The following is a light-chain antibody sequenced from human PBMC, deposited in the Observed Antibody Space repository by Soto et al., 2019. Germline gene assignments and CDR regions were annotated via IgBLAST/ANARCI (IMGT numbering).Light chain of an antibody. J-gene: IGKJ1*01. CDR3: QQRYRWPET. V-gene: IGKV3-11*01. CDR2: NAS. Sequence: EIVLTQSPGTLSLSPGERATLSCRASQSVTNFLAWYQQKPGQSPSLLSYNASHRATGIPARFSGSGSGTDFTLTICSLEPEDFAVYYCQQRYRWPETFGQGTKV. CDR1: QSVTNF.